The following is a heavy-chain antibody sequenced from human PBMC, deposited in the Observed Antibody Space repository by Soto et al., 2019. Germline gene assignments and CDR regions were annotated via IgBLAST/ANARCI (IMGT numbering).Heavy chain of an antibody. J-gene: IGHJ4*02. CDR2: ISSSSSYI. CDR1: GFTFSSYS. CDR3: ATIYYDSSGYYSFGYDY. V-gene: IGHV3-21*01. D-gene: IGHD3-22*01. Sequence: GGSLRLCCAASGFTFSSYSMNWGRQAPGKGLEWVSSISSSSSYIYYADSVKGRFTISRDNAKNSLYLQMSSLRAEDTGVYYCATIYYDSSGYYSFGYDYWGQGTLVTVSS.